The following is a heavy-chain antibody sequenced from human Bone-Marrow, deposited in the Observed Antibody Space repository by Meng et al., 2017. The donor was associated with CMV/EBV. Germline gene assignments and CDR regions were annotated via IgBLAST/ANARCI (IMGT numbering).Heavy chain of an antibody. Sequence: QVQLQESGPGLVQPSETLSLSCNVSGGSISGYYWSWILQPPGKGLEWIGYIHYSGKTRYNPSLKSRVTISVDTSRSQFSLKLSSVTSADTAVYYCARDTEAGYDYWGQGTLVTVSS. CDR2: IHYSGKT. J-gene: IGHJ4*02. D-gene: IGHD6-25*01. CDR1: GGSISGYY. V-gene: IGHV4-59*01. CDR3: ARDTEAGYDY.